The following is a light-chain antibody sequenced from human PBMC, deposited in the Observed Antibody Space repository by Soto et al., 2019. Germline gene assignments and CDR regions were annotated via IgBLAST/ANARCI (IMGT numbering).Light chain of an antibody. CDR1: QGISNY. Sequence: IQLTQSPSSLSASVGDRVTITCRASQGISNYLAWYQQKPGKTPRLLIYGATTLQSGVPSRFSGSGSGTDFALTISILQPEDFATYYCQQLKSYVTFGQGTRLEIK. V-gene: IGKV1-9*01. CDR2: GAT. J-gene: IGKJ5*01. CDR3: QQLKSYVT.